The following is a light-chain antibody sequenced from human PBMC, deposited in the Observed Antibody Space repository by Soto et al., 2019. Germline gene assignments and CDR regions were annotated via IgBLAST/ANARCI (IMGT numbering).Light chain of an antibody. CDR1: QIGRNNY. CDR3: PEYGSSGT. V-gene: IGKV3-20*01. J-gene: IGKJ1*01. Sequence: EIVLTQSPGTLSLSPGERATLSGRASQIGRNNYLAWYQQRPGQAPRLLIYGASNRATGIPDRFRGSGAGTDFTLTISRMEPEDFAGYYCPEYGSSGTVRPGTKVEIK. CDR2: GAS.